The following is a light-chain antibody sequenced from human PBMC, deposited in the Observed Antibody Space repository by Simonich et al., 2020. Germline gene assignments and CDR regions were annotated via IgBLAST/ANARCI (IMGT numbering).Light chain of an antibody. J-gene: IGLJ2*01. Sequence: QSALTQPASVSGSPGQSITISCTGTSSDVVSYNLVSWYQQHPGKAPKLMLYEGSKRPSGVSNRFSGSKSGNTASLTISGLQAEDEADYYCCSYAGSSTLVFGGGTKLTVL. V-gene: IGLV2-23*01. CDR3: CSYAGSSTLV. CDR1: SSDVVSYNL. CDR2: EGS.